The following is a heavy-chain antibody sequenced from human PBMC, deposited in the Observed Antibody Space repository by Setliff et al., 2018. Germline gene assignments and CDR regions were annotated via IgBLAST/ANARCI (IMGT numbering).Heavy chain of an antibody. J-gene: IGHJ3*02. CDR1: GGTFSSYD. Sequence: SVKVSCKASGGTFSSYDISWVRQAPGQGLEWMGRIIPIFGTANYAQKFQGRVTITADKSTSTAYMELGRPRSEDTAVYYCAISTIFGVVSPTPDAFDIWGQGTMVTVSS. CDR3: AISTIFGVVSPTPDAFDI. D-gene: IGHD3-3*01. V-gene: IGHV1-69*06. CDR2: IIPIFGTA.